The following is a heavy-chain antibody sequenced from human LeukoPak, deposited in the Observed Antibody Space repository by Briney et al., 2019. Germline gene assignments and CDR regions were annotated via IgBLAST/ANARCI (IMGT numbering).Heavy chain of an antibody. CDR3: ASLFPPYCSGGSCYSSDAFDI. CDR1: GFTFSSYG. J-gene: IGHJ3*02. D-gene: IGHD2-15*01. Sequence: GGSLRLSCAASGFTFSSYGMHWVRQAPGKGLEWVAVIWYDGSNKYYADSVKGRFTISRDNSKKTLYLQMNSLRAEDTAVYSCASLFPPYCSGGSCYSSDAFDIWGQGTMVTVSS. CDR2: IWYDGSNK. V-gene: IGHV3-33*01.